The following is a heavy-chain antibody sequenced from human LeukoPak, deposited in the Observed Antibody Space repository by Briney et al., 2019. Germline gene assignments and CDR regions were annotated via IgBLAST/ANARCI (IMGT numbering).Heavy chain of an antibody. Sequence: PSETLSLTCIVSGGSISSDYWSWIRQPPGKGLEWIAYIYNSGSTNYNPSLKSRVTISVDTSKNQFSLKLNSVTAADTAVYYRARHIASAGNRDAFDIWGQGTMVTVSS. CDR2: IYNSGST. CDR1: GGSISSDY. D-gene: IGHD6-13*01. J-gene: IGHJ3*02. CDR3: ARHIASAGNRDAFDI. V-gene: IGHV4-59*01.